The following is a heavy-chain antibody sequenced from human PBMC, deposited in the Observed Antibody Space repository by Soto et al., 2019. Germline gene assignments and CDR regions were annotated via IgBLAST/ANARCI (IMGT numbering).Heavy chain of an antibody. Sequence: KPSETLSLTCTVSGGSISSYYWSWIRQPPGKGLEWIGYTYYSGSTNYNPSLKSRVTISVDTSKNQFSLKLSSVTAADTAVYYCARARQQLVSYYYYGMDVWGQGTTVTVSS. CDR2: TYYSGST. CDR1: GGSISSYY. J-gene: IGHJ6*02. D-gene: IGHD6-13*01. V-gene: IGHV4-59*01. CDR3: ARARQQLVSYYYYGMDV.